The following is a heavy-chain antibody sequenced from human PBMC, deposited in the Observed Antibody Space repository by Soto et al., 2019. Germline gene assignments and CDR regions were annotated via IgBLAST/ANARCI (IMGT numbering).Heavy chain of an antibody. V-gene: IGHV4-39*01. Sequence: SETLSLTCTVSGGSISSSSYYWGWIRQPPGKGLEWIGSIYYSGSTYYNPSLKSRVTISVDTSKNQFSLKLSSVTAADTAVYYCARRFLGGEGAFDIWGQGTMVTVSS. CDR1: GGSISSSSYY. D-gene: IGHD3-16*01. CDR2: IYYSGST. J-gene: IGHJ3*02. CDR3: ARRFLGGEGAFDI.